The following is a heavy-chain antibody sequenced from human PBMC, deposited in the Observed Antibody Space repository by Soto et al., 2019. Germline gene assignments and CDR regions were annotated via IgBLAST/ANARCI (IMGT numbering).Heavy chain of an antibody. J-gene: IGHJ6*02. CDR1: GGSFSGYY. D-gene: IGHD2-21*02. Sequence: SETLSLTCAVYGGSFSGYYWSWIRQPPGKGLEWIGEINHSGSTNYNPSLKSRVTISVDTSKNQFSLKLSSVTAADTAVYYCARLGYCGGDCYLYGMDVWGQGTTVTVSS. V-gene: IGHV4-34*01. CDR3: ARLGYCGGDCYLYGMDV. CDR2: INHSGST.